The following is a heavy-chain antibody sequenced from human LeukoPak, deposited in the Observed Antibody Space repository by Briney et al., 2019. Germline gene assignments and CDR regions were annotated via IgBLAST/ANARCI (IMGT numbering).Heavy chain of an antibody. CDR2: MSAYNGNT. Sequence: ASVKVSCKAYGYTFTSYGISWVRQAPGQGLEWMGWMSAYNGNTNYAQKLQGRVTMTTDTSTSTAYMELRSLRSDDTAVYYCARDRVRYYYDSSGYYFLDYWGQGTLVTVSS. J-gene: IGHJ4*02. V-gene: IGHV1-18*01. D-gene: IGHD3-22*01. CDR1: GYTFTSYG. CDR3: ARDRVRYYYDSSGYYFLDY.